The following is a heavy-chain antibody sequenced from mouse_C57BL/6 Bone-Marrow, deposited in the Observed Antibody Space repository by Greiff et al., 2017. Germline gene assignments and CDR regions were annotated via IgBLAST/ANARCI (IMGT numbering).Heavy chain of an antibody. CDR3: TPYNNGNSPYCFDY. V-gene: IGHV14-4*01. J-gene: IGHJ2*01. D-gene: IGHD1-1*01. CDR1: GFNIKDYY. Sequence: VQLQQSGAELVRSGASVKLSCTASGFNIKDYYMHWVKQRPEQGLEWIGWIDPENGDTEYASKFHGKATITADTSSNTTYLQLSSQTSEDTAVYYCTPYNNGNSPYCFDYWGQGTTLTVSS. CDR2: IDPENGDT.